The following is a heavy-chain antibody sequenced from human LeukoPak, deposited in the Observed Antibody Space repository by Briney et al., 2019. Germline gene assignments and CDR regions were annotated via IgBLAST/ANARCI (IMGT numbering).Heavy chain of an antibody. CDR3: ARVLSLTGYPLDI. V-gene: IGHV3-30-3*01. D-gene: IGHD3-9*01. Sequence: GGSLRLSCAASGFTFSSYAMHWVRQAPGKGLEWVAVISYDGSNKYYADSVKGRFTISRDNSKNTLYLQMNSLRAEDTAVYYCARVLSLTGYPLDIWGQGTMVTVSS. CDR2: ISYDGSNK. CDR1: GFTFSSYA. J-gene: IGHJ3*02.